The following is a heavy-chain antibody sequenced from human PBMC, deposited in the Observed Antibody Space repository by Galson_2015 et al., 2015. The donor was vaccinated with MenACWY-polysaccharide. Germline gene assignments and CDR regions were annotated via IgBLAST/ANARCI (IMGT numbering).Heavy chain of an antibody. V-gene: IGHV3-33*01. CDR1: GSRFSNSG. CDR3: AREGNMIVFHAFDT. CDR2: IQYDGSKI. Sequence: SLRLSCAASGSRFSNSGMHWVRQAPGKGLEWVAVIQYDGSKIVYADSVKGRFTISRDNSKNTLFLEMNSLGAEDTAVYYCAREGNMIVFHAFDTWGQGTMVTVSS. J-gene: IGHJ3*02. D-gene: IGHD3-10*02.